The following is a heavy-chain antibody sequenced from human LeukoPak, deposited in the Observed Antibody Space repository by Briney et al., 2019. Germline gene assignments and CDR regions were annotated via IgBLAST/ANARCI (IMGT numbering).Heavy chain of an antibody. CDR3: ARDRGHGDSRFNFDV. CDR1: GYTFTDYG. D-gene: IGHD4-17*01. J-gene: IGHJ2*01. Sequence: ASVKVSCKASGYTFTDYGISWVRQAPGRGLEWMGWISAYNGNINYAQKVQDRVTMSTDTSTSTAYMELRSLRSDDTAVYYCARDRGHGDSRFNFDVWGRGTLVIVSS. CDR2: ISAYNGNI. V-gene: IGHV1-18*01.